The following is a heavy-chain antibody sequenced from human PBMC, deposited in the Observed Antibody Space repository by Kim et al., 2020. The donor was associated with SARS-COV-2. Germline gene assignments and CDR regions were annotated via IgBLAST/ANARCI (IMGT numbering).Heavy chain of an antibody. CDR3: TVTGYSSSWYIYYYYGMDV. CDR2: ISSNGGST. D-gene: IGHD6-13*01. CDR1: GFTFSSYA. Sequence: GGSLRLSCSASGFTFSSYAMHWVRQAPGKGLEYVSAISSNGGSTYYADSVKGRFTISRDNSKNTLYLQMSSLRAEDTAVYYCTVTGYSSSWYIYYYYGMDVWGQGTTVTVSS. V-gene: IGHV3-64D*09. J-gene: IGHJ6*02.